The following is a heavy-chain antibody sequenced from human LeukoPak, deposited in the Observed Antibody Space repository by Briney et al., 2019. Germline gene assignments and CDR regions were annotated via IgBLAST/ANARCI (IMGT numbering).Heavy chain of an antibody. CDR1: GFTFSSYA. J-gene: IGHJ4*02. CDR2: ISGSGGST. Sequence: PGGSLRLSCAASGFTFSSYAMSWVRQAPGKGLEWVSAISGSGGSTYYADSVKGRFTISRDNSKNTLYLQMSSLRAEDTAVYYCAKVPDYYDSSGPIDYWGQGTLVTVSS. V-gene: IGHV3-23*01. D-gene: IGHD3-22*01. CDR3: AKVPDYYDSSGPIDY.